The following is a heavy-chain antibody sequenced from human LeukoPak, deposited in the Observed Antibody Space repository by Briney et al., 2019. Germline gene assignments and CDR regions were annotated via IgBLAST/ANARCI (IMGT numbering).Heavy chain of an antibody. CDR1: GYTFTSHY. Sequence: ASVTVYCKAAGYTFTSHYMHWVRQAPGQGLEWLGWINPNSGGTNYAQKFQGRVTMTRDTSISTAYMELSRLRSDDTAVYYCATWSDRFDAFDIWGQGTMVTVSS. D-gene: IGHD3-16*02. V-gene: IGHV1-2*02. J-gene: IGHJ3*02. CDR2: INPNSGGT. CDR3: ATWSDRFDAFDI.